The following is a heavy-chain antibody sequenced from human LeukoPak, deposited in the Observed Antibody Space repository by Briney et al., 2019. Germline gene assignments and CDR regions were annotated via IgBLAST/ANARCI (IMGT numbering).Heavy chain of an antibody. V-gene: IGHV3-48*04. D-gene: IGHD3-10*01. J-gene: IGHJ4*02. CDR2: ISFSVNTK. CDR1: GFTFSDYS. CDR3: AKDASLYGSGSPFDY. Sequence: GGSLRLSCAASGFTFSDYSMNWVRQAPGKGLEWVSYISFSVNTKYYGDSVKGRFTISRDNAKNSLYLHMDSLRAEDTAVYYCAKDASLYGSGSPFDYWGQGTLVTVSS.